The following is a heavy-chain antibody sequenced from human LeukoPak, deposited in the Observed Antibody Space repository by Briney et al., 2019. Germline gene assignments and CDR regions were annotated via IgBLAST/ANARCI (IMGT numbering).Heavy chain of an antibody. D-gene: IGHD2-21*02. Sequence: GASVKVSCKASGFTFTSSAMQWVRQARGQRLEWIGWIVVGSGNTNYAQKFQGRVTMTRDMSTSTVYMELSSLRSEDTAVYYCARGGRPYCGGDCYPFDYWGQGTLVTVSS. J-gene: IGHJ4*02. V-gene: IGHV1-58*02. CDR3: ARGGRPYCGGDCYPFDY. CDR1: GFTFTSSA. CDR2: IVVGSGNT.